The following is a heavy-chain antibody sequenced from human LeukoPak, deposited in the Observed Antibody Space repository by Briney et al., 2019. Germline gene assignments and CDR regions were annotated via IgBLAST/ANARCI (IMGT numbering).Heavy chain of an antibody. CDR1: GGSTNSYY. V-gene: IGHV4-4*07. J-gene: IGHJ4*02. CDR3: ARVKASSTSWTFDQ. CDR2: IYSSGST. Sequence: SETLSLTCSVSGGSTNSYYWSWIRQSGGKGLQWIGRIYSSGSTVYNPSLNSRLTMSIDTSKNQFSLTLKSVTATDTAVYYCARVKASSTSWTFDQWGQGALVTVSS. D-gene: IGHD2-2*01.